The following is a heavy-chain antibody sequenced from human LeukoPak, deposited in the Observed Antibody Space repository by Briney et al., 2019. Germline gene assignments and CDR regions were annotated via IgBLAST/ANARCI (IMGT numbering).Heavy chain of an antibody. J-gene: IGHJ4*02. CDR2: ITWDGGST. Sequence: QTGGSLRLSCAASGFTFDDYAMHWVRQASGKGLEWVSHITWDGGSTHYADSVEGRFTISRDNSKNSLYLQMNSLRAEDTALYYCAKDGGGDHSSSYYPHHWGQGTLVTVSS. CDR3: AKDGGGDHSSSYYPHH. CDR1: GFTFDDYA. V-gene: IGHV3-43D*03. D-gene: IGHD3-22*01.